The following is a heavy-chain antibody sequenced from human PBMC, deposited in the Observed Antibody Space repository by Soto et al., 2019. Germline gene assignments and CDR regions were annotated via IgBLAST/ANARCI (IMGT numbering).Heavy chain of an antibody. CDR2: INHSGST. Sequence: SETLSLTCAVYGGSFNGYYWSWIRQPPGKGLEWIGEINHSGSTNYNPSLKSRVTISVDTSKNQFSLKLSSVTAADTAVYYCARAPPRYCTNGVCFRADNWFDPWGQGTLVTVSS. CDR1: GGSFNGYY. CDR3: ARAPPRYCTNGVCFRADNWFDP. J-gene: IGHJ5*02. D-gene: IGHD2-8*01. V-gene: IGHV4-34*01.